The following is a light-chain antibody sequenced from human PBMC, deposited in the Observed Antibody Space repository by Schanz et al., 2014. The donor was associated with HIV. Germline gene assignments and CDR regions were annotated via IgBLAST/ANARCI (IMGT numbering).Light chain of an antibody. J-gene: IGKJ2*01. Sequence: IRITQSPSSLSASKGDRVTVTCRTSQDIRSYLAWYQQNPGKAPTFLIYAASTLQSGVPSRFSGSGYGTDFNLTISCLQPEDFATYYCQQYYSFPYTFGQGTRLE. CDR3: QQYYSFPYT. CDR1: QDIRSY. CDR2: AAS. V-gene: IGKV1-8*01.